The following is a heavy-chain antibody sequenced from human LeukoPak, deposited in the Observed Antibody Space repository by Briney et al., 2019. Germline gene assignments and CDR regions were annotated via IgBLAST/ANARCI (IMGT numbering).Heavy chain of an antibody. V-gene: IGHV3-11*06. Sequence: PGGSLGLSCAASGFTFSDNYMSWIRQAPGKGLEWVSYISSSSSYTNYADSVKGRFTISRDNAKNSLYLQMNSLRAEDTAVYYCARDHSITGTIDYWGQGTLVTVSS. CDR1: GFTFSDNY. D-gene: IGHD1-7*01. J-gene: IGHJ4*02. CDR2: ISSSSSYT. CDR3: ARDHSITGTIDY.